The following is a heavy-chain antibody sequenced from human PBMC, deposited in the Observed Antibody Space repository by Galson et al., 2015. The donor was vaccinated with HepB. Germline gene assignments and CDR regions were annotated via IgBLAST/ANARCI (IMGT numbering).Heavy chain of an antibody. CDR1: GGSLSLYY. Sequence: TLSLTCTVSGGSLSLYYWSWIRQPAGKGLEWIGRIYPSGSTHYNPSLTSRVTMSVDTSENQFSLKLNSVTAADTAVYYCARGIGFRSGYYWSFDYWGQGILVTVSS. CDR3: ARGIGFRSGYYWSFDY. D-gene: IGHD3-3*01. V-gene: IGHV4-4*07. J-gene: IGHJ4*02. CDR2: IYPSGST.